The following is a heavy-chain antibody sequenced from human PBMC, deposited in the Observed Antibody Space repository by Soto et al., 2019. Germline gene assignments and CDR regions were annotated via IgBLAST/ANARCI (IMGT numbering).Heavy chain of an antibody. J-gene: IGHJ5*02. CDR3: ATAEVDH. CDR1: GFTFGNHW. CDR2: VISDGNTI. Sequence: QPGGSLRLSCAASGFTFGNHWMHWVRQAPGKGLEWVSRVISDGNTIDYADSVKGRFTVSRGNAKSTLYLQMNSLRAEDTAVYYCATAEVDHWGPGTLVTVSS. V-gene: IGHV3-74*01.